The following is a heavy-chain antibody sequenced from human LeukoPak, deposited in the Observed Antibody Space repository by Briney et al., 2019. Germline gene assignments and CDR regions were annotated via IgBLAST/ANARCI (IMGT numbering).Heavy chain of an antibody. J-gene: IGHJ4*02. Sequence: PGGSLRLSCAASGFSFDTYAMHWVRQAPGQGLEWVALIWHDGSHKFYSNSVRGQFTIPRDNSKNTVYLQMNNLRPDDTAVYYCARVIFGSGSYPDFWGQGTLVTVSS. CDR3: ARVIFGSGSYPDF. CDR2: IWHDGSHK. V-gene: IGHV3-33*01. D-gene: IGHD3-10*01. CDR1: GFSFDTYA.